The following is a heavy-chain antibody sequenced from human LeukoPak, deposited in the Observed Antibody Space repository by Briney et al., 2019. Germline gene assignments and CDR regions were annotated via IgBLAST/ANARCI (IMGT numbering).Heavy chain of an antibody. Sequence: PGGSLRLSCAASGFTFGNYGMSWVRQDPGKGLEWVSGINWNGGSTGYADSVKGRFTISRDNAKNSLYLQMNSLRAEDTAVYYCARGSFDWLLYPHDYWGQGTLVTVSS. D-gene: IGHD3-9*01. J-gene: IGHJ4*02. V-gene: IGHV3-20*04. CDR3: ARGSFDWLLYPHDY. CDR1: GFTFGNYG. CDR2: INWNGGST.